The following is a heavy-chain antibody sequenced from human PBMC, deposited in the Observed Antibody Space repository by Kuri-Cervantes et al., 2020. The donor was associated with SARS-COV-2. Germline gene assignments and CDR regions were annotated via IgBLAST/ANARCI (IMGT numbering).Heavy chain of an antibody. CDR1: GFTVSSNY. J-gene: IGHJ4*01. D-gene: IGHD6-6*01. CDR3: AREYTSSSPFDS. V-gene: IGHV3-53*01. CDR2: IYSGGST. Sequence: GESLKSSCAASGFTVSSNYMSWVRQAPGKGLEWVSVIYSGGSTYYADSVKGRFTISRDNAKNSLSLQMNSLRVEDMAVYYCAREYTSSSPFDSWGHGTLVTVSS.